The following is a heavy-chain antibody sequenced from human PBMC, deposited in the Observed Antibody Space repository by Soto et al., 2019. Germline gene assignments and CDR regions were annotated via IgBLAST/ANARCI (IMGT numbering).Heavy chain of an antibody. V-gene: IGHV1-18*01. J-gene: IGHJ4*02. CDR3: ARDGDGYNWVGYDY. D-gene: IGHD5-12*01. CDR1: GYTFTSYG. Sequence: GASVKVSCKASGYTFTSYGISWGRQAPGQGLEWMGWISAYNGNTNYAQKLQGRVTMTTDTSTSTAYMELRSLRSDDTAVYYCARDGDGYNWVGYDYWGQGTLVTVSS. CDR2: ISAYNGNT.